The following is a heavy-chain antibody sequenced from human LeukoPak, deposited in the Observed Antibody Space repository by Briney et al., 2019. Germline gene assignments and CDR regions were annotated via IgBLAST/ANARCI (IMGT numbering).Heavy chain of an antibody. CDR3: ARGLRRYYDFWSGYYLSY. V-gene: IGHV1-3*01. D-gene: IGHD3-3*01. Sequence: ASVKVSCKASGYTFTSYAMHWVRQAPGQRLEWMGWINAGNGNTKYSQKFQGRVTITRDTSASTAYMELSSLRSEDTAVYYCARGLRRYYDFWSGYYLSYWGQGTLVTVSS. CDR2: INAGNGNT. CDR1: GYTFTSYA. J-gene: IGHJ4*02.